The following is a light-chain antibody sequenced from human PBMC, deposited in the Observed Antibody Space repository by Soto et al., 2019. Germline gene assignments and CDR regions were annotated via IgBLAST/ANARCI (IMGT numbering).Light chain of an antibody. CDR2: SDT. Sequence: SYELTQPPSVSVAPGKTASISCGGNDIGSKGVHWYQQKPGQAPVLVIYSDTDLPPVITERFSGSNSANLATLTISRVEAGDEADYYCQVGDSGSAHVVFGGGTQLTVL. V-gene: IGLV3-21*01. CDR3: QVGDSGSAHVV. CDR1: DIGSKG. J-gene: IGLJ2*01.